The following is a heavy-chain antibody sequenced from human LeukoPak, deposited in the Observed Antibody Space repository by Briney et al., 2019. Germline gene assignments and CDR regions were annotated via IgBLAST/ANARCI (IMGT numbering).Heavy chain of an antibody. Sequence: ASVKVSCKASGYIFTDYYMHWVRQAPGKGLEWMGGFDPEDGETICAQKFQGRVTMTEDTSTDTAYMELSSLRSEDTAVYYCATASYPGTAYNFDYWGQGTLVTVSS. CDR3: ATASYPGTAYNFDY. V-gene: IGHV1-24*01. J-gene: IGHJ4*02. D-gene: IGHD1-1*01. CDR2: FDPEDGET. CDR1: GYIFTDYY.